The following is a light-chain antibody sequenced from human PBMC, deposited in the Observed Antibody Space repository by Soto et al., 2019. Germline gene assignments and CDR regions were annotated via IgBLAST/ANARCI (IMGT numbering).Light chain of an antibody. CDR1: QNIRNW. CDR3: QQYNTYST. J-gene: IGKJ5*01. Sequence: DIQVTQTQTSLSASIGDRVTITCRASQNIRNWLAWYQQKPGKAPNPLIYDASSLKSGVPARFSGSGSGTEFTLTISCLQPDDFATYYCQQYNTYSTFGQGARLEIK. V-gene: IGKV1-5*01. CDR2: DAS.